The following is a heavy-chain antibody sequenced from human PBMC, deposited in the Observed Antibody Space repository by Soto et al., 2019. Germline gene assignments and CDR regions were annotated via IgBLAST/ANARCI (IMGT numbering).Heavy chain of an antibody. V-gene: IGHV4-38-2*01. J-gene: IGHJ4*02. Sequence: PSETLSLTCGVSGYSLTSGYHWGWIRQPPGKGLEWIGTIYHSGTTYYNPSLTSRVTMSVDTSKNQFSLKVTSATAADTAVYFCVRVYGRSSCFFDSWGQGTMVTVYS. CDR1: GYSLTSGYH. D-gene: IGHD6-6*01. CDR3: VRVYGRSSCFFDS. CDR2: IYHSGTT.